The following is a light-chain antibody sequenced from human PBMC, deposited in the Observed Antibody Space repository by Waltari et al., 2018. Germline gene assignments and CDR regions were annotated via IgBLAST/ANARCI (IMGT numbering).Light chain of an antibody. CDR1: QDISSY. CDR2: KAS. CDR3: QQRNSYPLN. J-gene: IGKJ4*01. V-gene: IGKV1-9*01. Sequence: DIQLTQSPSSLSASVGDRVTITCRASQDISSYLAWYQQKPGKAPNLLIYKASSLQSGVPSRFSGSGSGTEFTLTISSLQPEDFAVYYCQQRNSYPLNFGGGTKVEIK.